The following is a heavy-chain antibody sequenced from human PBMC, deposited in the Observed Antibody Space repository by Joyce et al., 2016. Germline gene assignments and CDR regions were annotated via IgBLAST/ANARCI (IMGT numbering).Heavy chain of an antibody. CDR1: GSTFSRSS. J-gene: IGHJ6*02. CDR3: ARGGISYYYAMDV. Sequence: QLVESGGGVVKPGGSLRLSLEASGSTFSRSSMSWFRQAPGKGLEWVAAISGTCYYIFHAEKVRGRFTVSRDNAKKTLYLQMNSLRAEDSAVFYCARGGISYYYAMDVWGQGTTVTVSS. CDR2: ISGTCYYI. D-gene: IGHD3-16*01. V-gene: IGHV3-21*01.